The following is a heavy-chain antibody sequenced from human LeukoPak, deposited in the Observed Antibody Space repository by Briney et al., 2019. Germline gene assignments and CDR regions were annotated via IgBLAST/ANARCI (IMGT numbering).Heavy chain of an antibody. D-gene: IGHD3-22*01. J-gene: IGHJ4*02. CDR2: IYYSGST. V-gene: IGHV4-59*01. Sequence: SETLSLTCTVSGGSISSYYWSWIRQPPGKGLEWIGYIYYSGSTNYNPSLKSRVTISVDTSKNQFSLKLSSVTAADTAVYYCARGPDYYDSSGYPYYFDYWGQGTLVTVSS. CDR3: ARGPDYYDSSGYPYYFDY. CDR1: GGSISSYY.